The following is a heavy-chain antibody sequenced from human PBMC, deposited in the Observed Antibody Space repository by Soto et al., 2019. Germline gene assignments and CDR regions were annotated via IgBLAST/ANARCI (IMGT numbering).Heavy chain of an antibody. Sequence: GASVKVSCKVSGHTPSGLPMHWVRQAPGKGLEWMGSLGYEEGERNFAHGLQGSVTVTEDTSTDTAYMDLSSLNSEDTAVDWCAAGLTPFDYWGQGTLVTVSS. CDR3: AAGLTPFDY. J-gene: IGHJ4*02. D-gene: IGHD2-15*01. V-gene: IGHV1-24*01. CDR2: LGYEEGER. CDR1: GHTPSGLP.